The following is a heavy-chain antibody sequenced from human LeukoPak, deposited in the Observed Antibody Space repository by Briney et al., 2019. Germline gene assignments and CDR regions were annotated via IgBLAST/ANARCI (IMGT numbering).Heavy chain of an antibody. CDR3: ARELWYYGSGSYFDY. Sequence: SETLSLTCTVSGGSISSYYWSWIRQPAGKGLEWIGRIYTSGSTNYNPSLKSRVTMSVDTSKNQFSLKLSSVTAADTAVYYCARELWYYGSGSYFDYWGQGTLVTVSS. CDR1: GGSISSYY. J-gene: IGHJ4*02. CDR2: IYTSGST. V-gene: IGHV4-4*07. D-gene: IGHD3-10*01.